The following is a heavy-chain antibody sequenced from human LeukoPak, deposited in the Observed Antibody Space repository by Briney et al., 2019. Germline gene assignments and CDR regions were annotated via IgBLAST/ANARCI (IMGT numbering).Heavy chain of an antibody. D-gene: IGHD3-22*01. V-gene: IGHV3-21*01. Sequence: GGSLRLSCAASGFTFSSYSMNWVRQAPGKGLEWVSSISSSSSYIYYADSVKGRFTISRDNAKNSLHLQMNSLRAEDTAVYYCARSPPRTYYDSSGFPPGHWGQGTLVTVSS. CDR2: ISSSSSYI. CDR1: GFTFSSYS. J-gene: IGHJ4*02. CDR3: ARSPPRTYYDSSGFPPGH.